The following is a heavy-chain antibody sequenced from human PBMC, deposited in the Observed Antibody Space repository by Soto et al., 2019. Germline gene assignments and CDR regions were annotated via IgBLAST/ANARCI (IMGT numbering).Heavy chain of an antibody. CDR1: GGSISSYY. CDR2: IYYSGST. D-gene: IGHD2-2*02. CDR3: AREGRRYCSSTSCYIDLEGIDY. V-gene: IGHV4-59*01. Sequence: QVQLQESGPGLVKPSETLSLTCTVSGGSISSYYWSWIRQPPGKGLEWIGYIYYSGSTNYNPSLESRVTISVDTSKNQFSLKLSSVTAADTAVYYCAREGRRYCSSTSCYIDLEGIDYWGQGTLVTVSS. J-gene: IGHJ4*02.